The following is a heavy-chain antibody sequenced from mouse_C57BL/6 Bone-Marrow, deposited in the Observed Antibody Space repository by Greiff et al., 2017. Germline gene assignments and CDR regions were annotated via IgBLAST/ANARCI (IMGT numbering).Heavy chain of an antibody. J-gene: IGHJ1*03. Sequence: VQLQQPGAELVRPGSSVKLSCKASGYTFTSYWMDWVKQRPGQGLEWIGNIYPSDSETHYNQKFKDKATLTVDKSSSTAYMQLSSLTSEDSAVYYFAFYYGSDVWGTGTTVTVSS. CDR3: AFYYGSDV. V-gene: IGHV1-61*01. CDR1: GYTFTSYW. D-gene: IGHD2-2*01. CDR2: IYPSDSET.